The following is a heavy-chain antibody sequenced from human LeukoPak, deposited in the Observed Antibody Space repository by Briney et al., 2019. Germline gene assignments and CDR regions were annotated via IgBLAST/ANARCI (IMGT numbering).Heavy chain of an antibody. D-gene: IGHD6-19*01. CDR3: TSGWTIMAGGAKYFQH. Sequence: ASVKVSCKASGYTFTRYGISWVRQAPGQGLEWMGWISAYNGNTNYAQKLQGRVTMTTDTSTSTAYMELRSLRSDDTAVYYCTSGWTIMAGGAKYFQHWGQGTLVTVSS. V-gene: IGHV1-18*01. CDR2: ISAYNGNT. J-gene: IGHJ1*01. CDR1: GYTFTRYG.